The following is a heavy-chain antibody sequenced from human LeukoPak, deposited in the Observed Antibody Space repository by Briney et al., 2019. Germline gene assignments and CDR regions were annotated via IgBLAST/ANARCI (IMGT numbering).Heavy chain of an antibody. CDR3: ASYGSGSYYSDAFDI. V-gene: IGHV4-39*01. CDR2: IYYSGST. J-gene: IGHJ3*02. Sequence: SETLSLTCTVSGGSISSSSYYWGWIRQPPGKGLEWIGSIYYSGSTYYNPSLKSRVTISVDTSKNQFSLKLSSVTAADTAVYYCASYGSGSYYSDAFDIWGQGTMVTVSS. D-gene: IGHD3-10*01. CDR1: GGSISSSSYY.